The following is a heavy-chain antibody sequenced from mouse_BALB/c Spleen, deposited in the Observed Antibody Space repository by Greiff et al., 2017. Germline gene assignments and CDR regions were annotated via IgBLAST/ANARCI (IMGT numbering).Heavy chain of an antibody. CDR3: ARGDYDRGDY. CDR2: IYPGDGDT. D-gene: IGHD2-4*01. J-gene: IGHJ2*01. V-gene: IGHV1-80*01. Sequence: VKLMESGAELVRPGSSVKISCKASGYAFSSYWMNWVKQRPGQGLEWIGQIYPGDGDTNYNGKFKGKATLTADKSSSTAYMQLSSLTSEDSAVYFCARGDYDRGDYWGQGTTLTVSS. CDR1: GYAFSSYW.